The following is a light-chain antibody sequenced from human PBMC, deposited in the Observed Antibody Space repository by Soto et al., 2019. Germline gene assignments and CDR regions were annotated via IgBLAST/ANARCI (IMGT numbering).Light chain of an antibody. CDR3: QQYNNWWT. Sequence: EIVMTQSPATLSVSPGERATLSCRASQSVSSYLAWYQQKPGQAPRLLMYHASNRATGIPARFSGSGSGTEFTLTISSLQSEDFAVYYCQQYNNWWTFGQGTKVEIK. CDR2: HAS. CDR1: QSVSSY. V-gene: IGKV3-15*01. J-gene: IGKJ1*01.